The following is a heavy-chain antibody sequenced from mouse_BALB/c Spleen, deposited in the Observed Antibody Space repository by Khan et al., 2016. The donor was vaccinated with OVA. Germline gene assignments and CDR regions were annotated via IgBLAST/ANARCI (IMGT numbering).Heavy chain of an antibody. J-gene: IGHJ3*01. V-gene: IGHV9-3-1*01. Sequence: QIQLVQFGPELKKPGEMVKISCKASGYTFTNYGMNWVKQAPGKGLKWMGWINTYTGETTYTDDFKGRFAFSLETSATTAYLQINSLKNEDTATYFCVKGDDYDGTYWGQGTLVTVAT. CDR1: GYTFTNYG. D-gene: IGHD2-4*01. CDR2: INTYTGET. CDR3: VKGDDYDGTY.